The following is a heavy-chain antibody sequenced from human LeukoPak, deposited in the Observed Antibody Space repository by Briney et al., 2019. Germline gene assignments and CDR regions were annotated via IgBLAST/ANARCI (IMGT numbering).Heavy chain of an antibody. CDR3: AKGGWFGELFPLDY. Sequence: AGRSLRLSCAASGFTFSSYGMHWVRQAPGKGLEWVAVIWYDGSNKYYADSVKGRFTISRDNSKNTLYLQMNSLRAEDTAVYYCAKGGWFGELFPLDYWGQETLVTVSS. D-gene: IGHD3-10*01. CDR1: GFTFSSYG. J-gene: IGHJ4*02. V-gene: IGHV3-33*06. CDR2: IWYDGSNK.